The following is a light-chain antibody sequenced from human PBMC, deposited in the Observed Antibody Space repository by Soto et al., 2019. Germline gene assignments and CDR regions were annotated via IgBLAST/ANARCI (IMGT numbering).Light chain of an antibody. CDR3: SSYTSSSHVV. Sequence: QSVLTQPASVSGSPGQSITISCTGTSSDVGGYNYVSWYQQHPGKAPKLMIYEVSNRPSGVSNRFSGSKSGSTASLTISGLQAEDEADYYCSSYTSSSHVVFGGGTQLTVL. J-gene: IGLJ2*01. CDR1: SSDVGGYNY. V-gene: IGLV2-14*01. CDR2: EVS.